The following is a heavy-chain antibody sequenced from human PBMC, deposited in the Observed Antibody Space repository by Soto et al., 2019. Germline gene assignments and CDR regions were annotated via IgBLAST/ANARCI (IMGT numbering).Heavy chain of an antibody. D-gene: IGHD6-13*01. J-gene: IGHJ4*02. Sequence: PGESLKISCKGAGYSFTSYLIGWVRQMPGKGLEWMGIIYPGDSDTRYSPSFQGQVTISADKSISTAYLQWSSLKASDTAMYYCARFRSSDNNLFDYWGQGTLVTVSS. CDR3: ARFRSSDNNLFDY. CDR2: IYPGDSDT. V-gene: IGHV5-51*01. CDR1: GYSFTSYL.